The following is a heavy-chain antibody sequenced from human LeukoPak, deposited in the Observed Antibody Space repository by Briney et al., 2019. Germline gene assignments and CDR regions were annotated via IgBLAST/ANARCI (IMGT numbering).Heavy chain of an antibody. CDR2: IYWDDDR. Sequence: SGPTLVNPTQTLTLTCTFSGFSLSTSGVGVGWIRQPPGKALEWLALIYWDDDRRYSPSLKSRLTVTKNTSKNQVVLTMTNMDPVDTATYYCAHASVVGGSGSYFYYYYGMDVWGRGTTVTVSS. CDR3: AHASVVGGSGSYFYYYYGMDV. J-gene: IGHJ6*02. D-gene: IGHD3-10*01. CDR1: GFSLSTSGVG. V-gene: IGHV2-5*02.